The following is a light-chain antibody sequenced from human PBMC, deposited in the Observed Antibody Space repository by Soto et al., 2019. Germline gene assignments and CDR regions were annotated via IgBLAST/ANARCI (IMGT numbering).Light chain of an antibody. J-gene: IGKJ4*01. Sequence: DLPMTQSPSSVSASVGDRLTITCRASQGISGWLAWYQQKPGKAPNLLIYDASTLRNGVPSRFSGSGSGTYFTLTISNLQPEDFATYYCQQGNSFPLTFGGGTKVEIK. V-gene: IGKV1-12*01. CDR3: QQGNSFPLT. CDR1: QGISGW. CDR2: DAS.